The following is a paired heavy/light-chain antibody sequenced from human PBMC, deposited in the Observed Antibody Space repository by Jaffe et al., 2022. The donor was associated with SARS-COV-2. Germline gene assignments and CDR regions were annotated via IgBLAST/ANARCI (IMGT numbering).Heavy chain of an antibody. CDR2: ISYDGSNK. D-gene: IGHD2-2*01. Sequence: QVQLVESGGGVVQPGRSLRLSCAASGFTFSNYAMHWVRQAPGKGLEWVAVISYDGSNKYYADSVKGRFTISRDNSKNTLYLEMNSLRAEDTAVYYCASDIVVVPDAFSFDYWGQGTLVTVSS. CDR3: ASDIVVVPDAFSFDY. J-gene: IGHJ4*02. CDR1: GFTFSNYA. V-gene: IGHV3-30*04.
Light chain of an antibody. CDR2: EGS. CDR1: SSDVGSYNL. V-gene: IGLV2-23*01. CDR3: CSYAGSSTRV. J-gene: IGLJ3*02. Sequence: QSALTQPASVSGSPGQSITISCTGTSSDVGSYNLVSWYQQHPGKAPKLMIYEGSKRPSGVSNRFSGSKSGNTASLTISGLQAEDEADYYCCSYAGSSTRVFGGGTKLTVL.